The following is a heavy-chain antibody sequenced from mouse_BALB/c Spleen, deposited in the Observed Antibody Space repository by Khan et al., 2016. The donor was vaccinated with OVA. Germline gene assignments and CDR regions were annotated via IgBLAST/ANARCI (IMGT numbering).Heavy chain of an antibody. Sequence: EVQLQESGPGLVKPSQSLSLTCTVTGYSITSDYAWNWIRQFPGNKLEWMGYISYSGSNSYNPSLKSRISITRDTSKNPFFLQLTAVTTEDTATYYCARRGNYAGWFAYWCQGTLVTVAA. CDR2: ISYSGSN. D-gene: IGHD2-1*01. V-gene: IGHV3-2*02. CDR3: ARRGNYAGWFAY. CDR1: GYSITSDYA. J-gene: IGHJ3*01.